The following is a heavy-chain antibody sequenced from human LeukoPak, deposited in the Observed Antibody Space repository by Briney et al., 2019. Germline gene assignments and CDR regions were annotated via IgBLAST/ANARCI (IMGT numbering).Heavy chain of an antibody. D-gene: IGHD6-6*01. CDR1: GGSFSGYY. CDR2: INHSGST. Sequence: SETLSLTCAVYGGSFSGYYWSWIRQPPGKGLEWIGEINHSGSTNYNPSLKSRVTISVDTSKNQFSLKLSSVTAADTAVYYCARGRIAAYRYWFDPWGQGTLVTVSS. CDR3: ARGRIAAYRYWFDP. J-gene: IGHJ5*02. V-gene: IGHV4-34*01.